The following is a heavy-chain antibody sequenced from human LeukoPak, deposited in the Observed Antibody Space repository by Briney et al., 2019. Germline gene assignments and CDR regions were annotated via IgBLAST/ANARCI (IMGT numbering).Heavy chain of an antibody. V-gene: IGHV3-66*01. Sequence: GSLRLSCAASGFIVSSKYMSWVRQAPGKGLEWVSVIYSGGSTDYADSVKGRFTISRDNSKNTLYLQMNSLRAEDTAVYYCARGGGAGLFYYFDYWGQGTLVTVSS. CDR3: ARGGGAGLFYYFDY. J-gene: IGHJ4*02. D-gene: IGHD3-9*01. CDR1: GFIVSSKY. CDR2: IYSGGST.